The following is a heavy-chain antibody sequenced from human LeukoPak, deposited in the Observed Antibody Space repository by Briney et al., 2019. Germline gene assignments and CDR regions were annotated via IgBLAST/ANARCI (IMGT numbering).Heavy chain of an antibody. Sequence: SVKVSCKASGGTFSNYAINWVRQAPGQGLEWMGRITPILGLINYAQKFQGRVTITADKSTSTGYMEVTGLRSDDTAIYYCARGRGSRTGYNGDYLDYWGQGTLVTVSS. D-gene: IGHD5-18*01. CDR1: GGTFSNYA. J-gene: IGHJ4*02. CDR3: ARGRGSRTGYNGDYLDY. CDR2: ITPILGLI. V-gene: IGHV1-69*04.